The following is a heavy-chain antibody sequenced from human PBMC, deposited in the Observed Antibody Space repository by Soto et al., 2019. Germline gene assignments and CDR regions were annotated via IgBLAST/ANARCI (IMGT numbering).Heavy chain of an antibody. Sequence: VASVKVSCKASGYTFTSYDINWVRQATGQGLEWMGWMNPNSGNTGYAQKFQGGVTMTRNTSISTAYMELSSLRSEDTAVYYCARGRTIFGVVITRRYYYYGMDVCGQGTTVTVSS. CDR2: MNPNSGNT. J-gene: IGHJ6*02. V-gene: IGHV1-8*01. CDR1: GYTFTSYD. CDR3: ARGRTIFGVVITRRYYYYGMDV. D-gene: IGHD3-3*01.